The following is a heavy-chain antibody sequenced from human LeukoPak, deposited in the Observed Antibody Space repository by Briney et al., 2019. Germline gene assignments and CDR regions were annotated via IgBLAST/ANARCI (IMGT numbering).Heavy chain of an antibody. CDR3: AKLGHGGYYSYMDV. CDR1: GFTFGNYA. D-gene: IGHD3-16*01. Sequence: GGSLRLSCAVSGFTFGNYAMTWVRQAPGKGLEPVSSISTDGTTYYAHSVKGRITLSRDSSKNTLHLQMRGLRAEDTAVYYCAKLGHGGYYSYMDVWGKGTTVTVSS. J-gene: IGHJ6*03. CDR2: ISTDGTT. V-gene: IGHV3-23*01.